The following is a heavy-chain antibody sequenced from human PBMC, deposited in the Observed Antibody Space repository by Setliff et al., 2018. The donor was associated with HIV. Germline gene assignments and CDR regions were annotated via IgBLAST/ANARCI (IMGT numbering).Heavy chain of an antibody. V-gene: IGHV3-43D*03. CDR3: AKGTMNHDFLTGYSPFDS. CDR2: ISWDSGRT. Sequence: LRLSCVASGFNFNDYSMHWVRQTPGKTLEWVSLISWDSGRTDYAVSVRGRFTISRDNSKNSLYLQMQSLRPEDTALYYCAKGTMNHDFLTGYSPFDSWGQGTQVTVSS. J-gene: IGHJ4*02. CDR1: GFNFNDYS. D-gene: IGHD3-9*01.